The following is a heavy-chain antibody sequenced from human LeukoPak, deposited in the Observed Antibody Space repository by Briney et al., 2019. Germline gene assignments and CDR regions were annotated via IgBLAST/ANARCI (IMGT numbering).Heavy chain of an antibody. D-gene: IGHD1-26*01. CDR2: IYGGGGIT. CDR3: AKDQGWSNWFFDY. V-gene: IGHV3-23*03. J-gene: IGHJ4*02. CDR1: GFTSSNFA. Sequence: PRGSLRLSCAASGFTSSNFAMHWVRQAPGKGLEWVSGIYGGGGITFYADCVKGRLTISRDNSKSMLYLQMNSLRVDDTAVYYCAKDQGWSNWFFDYWGQGSVVTVSS.